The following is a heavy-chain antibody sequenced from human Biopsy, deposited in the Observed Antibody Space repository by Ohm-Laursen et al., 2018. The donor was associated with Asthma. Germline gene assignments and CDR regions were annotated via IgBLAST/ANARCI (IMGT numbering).Heavy chain of an antibody. D-gene: IGHD3-10*01. CDR1: GFDFRDYT. V-gene: IGHV3-21*01. J-gene: IGHJ4*01. Sequence: SLRLSCSASGFDFRDYTMNWVRQAPGKGLEWVSSISSLSRYKYYSDSLRGRVTISRDNAKSSLHLQMSSLRAEDTAVYFCARDFTIGSGSPFHFWGPGTLVTVSS. CDR2: ISSLSRYK. CDR3: ARDFTIGSGSPFHF.